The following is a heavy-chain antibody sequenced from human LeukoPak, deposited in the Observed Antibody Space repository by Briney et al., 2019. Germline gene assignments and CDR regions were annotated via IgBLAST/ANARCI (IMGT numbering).Heavy chain of an antibody. J-gene: IGHJ4*02. Sequence: GGSLRLSCAASGFTVSSDYMNWVRQAPGKGLEWVSVIYRGSGETTYYADSVRGRFTISRDNSKNTLYLQMNSLRAEDTAVYYCARASSIAAAGLFDYWGQGTLVTVSS. CDR2: IYRGSGETT. V-gene: IGHV3-53*01. CDR1: GFTVSSDY. CDR3: ARASSIAAAGLFDY. D-gene: IGHD6-25*01.